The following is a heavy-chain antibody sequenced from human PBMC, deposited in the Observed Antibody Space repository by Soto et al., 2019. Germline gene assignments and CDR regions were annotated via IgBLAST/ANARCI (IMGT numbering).Heavy chain of an antibody. Sequence: EVQLVEYGGGLVRPGGSLRLSCAASGFTFGSYSMNWVRQAPGKGLEWVSNISSSRAYVYYADSLKGRFTVSRDNAKNALYLQMNSLRAEDTAVYYCARKTGYYASRASDNGLADAFDIWGQWTMVTVSS. CDR3: ARKTGYYASRASDNGLADAFDI. CDR2: ISSSRAYV. CDR1: GFTFGSYS. J-gene: IGHJ3*02. D-gene: IGHD3-22*01. V-gene: IGHV3-21*01.